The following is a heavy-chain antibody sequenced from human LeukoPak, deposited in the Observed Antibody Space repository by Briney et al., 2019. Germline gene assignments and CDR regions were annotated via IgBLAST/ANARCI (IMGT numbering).Heavy chain of an antibody. J-gene: IGHJ4*02. CDR2: ISAYNGNT. CDR3: ARDLVVLVVAAAFDY. D-gene: IGHD2-15*01. V-gene: IGHV1-18*01. Sequence: ASVKVSCKASGYTLTSYGISWVRQAPGQGLEWMGWISAYNGNTNYAQKLQGRVTMTTDTSTSTAYMELRSLRSDDTAVYYCARDLVVLVVAAAFDYWGQGTLVTVSS. CDR1: GYTLTSYG.